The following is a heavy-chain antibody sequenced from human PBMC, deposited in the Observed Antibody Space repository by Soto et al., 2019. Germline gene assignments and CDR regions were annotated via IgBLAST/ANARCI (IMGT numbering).Heavy chain of an antibody. Sequence: SETLSLTCTVSGGSISSGDYYWSWIRQPPGKGLEWIGYIYYSGSTYYNPSLKSRVTISVDTSKNQFSLKLSSVTAADTAVYYCASELGYCISTSCQDGGYWGQGTLVTVSS. CDR2: IYYSGST. CDR1: GGSISSGDYY. V-gene: IGHV4-30-4*01. CDR3: ASELGYCISTSCQDGGY. D-gene: IGHD2-2*01. J-gene: IGHJ4*02.